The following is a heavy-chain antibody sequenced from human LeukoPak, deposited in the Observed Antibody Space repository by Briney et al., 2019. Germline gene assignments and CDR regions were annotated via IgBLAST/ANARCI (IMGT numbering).Heavy chain of an antibody. Sequence: PGGSLRLSCAASGFTFSSYEMNWVRQAPGKGLEWVSYISSSGSTIYYADSVKGRFTISRDNAKNSLYLQMNSLRAEDTAVYYCARDLGEHGAFDIWGQGTMVTVSS. J-gene: IGHJ3*02. D-gene: IGHD1/OR15-1a*01. CDR2: ISSSGSTI. CDR3: ARDLGEHGAFDI. CDR1: GFTFSSYE. V-gene: IGHV3-48*03.